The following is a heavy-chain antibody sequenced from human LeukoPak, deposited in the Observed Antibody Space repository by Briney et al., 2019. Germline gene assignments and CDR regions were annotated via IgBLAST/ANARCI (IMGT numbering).Heavy chain of an antibody. D-gene: IGHD5-18*01. J-gene: IGHJ5*02. CDR1: XGSIXXXDYY. CDR2: IYYSGST. V-gene: IGHV4-30-4*01. Sequence: XSLTXXXXXGSIXXXDYYWSWIXQPPGKGLEWIGYIYYSGSTYYNPSLKSRVTISVDTSKNQFSLKLSSVTAADTAVYYCARQGSGYSYTNWFDPWGQGTLVTVSS. CDR3: ARQGSGYSYTNWFDP.